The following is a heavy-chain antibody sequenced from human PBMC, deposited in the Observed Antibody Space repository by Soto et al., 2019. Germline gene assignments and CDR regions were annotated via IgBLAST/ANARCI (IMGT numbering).Heavy chain of an antibody. CDR2: INPDNGNT. V-gene: IGHV1-3*01. CDR1: GYTFTRYT. D-gene: IGHD2-15*01. CDR3: ARRIATGQIDP. J-gene: IGHJ5*02. Sequence: GASVKVSCKASGYTFTRYTMNWVRQAPVRRLEWMGWINPDNGNTKSSQKFQDRVIITRETCESTAYMDLSSLRSEDTAVYYCARRIATGQIDPWGQGNRVTAS.